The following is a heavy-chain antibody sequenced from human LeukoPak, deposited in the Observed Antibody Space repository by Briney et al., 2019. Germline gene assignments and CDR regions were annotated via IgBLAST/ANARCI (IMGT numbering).Heavy chain of an antibody. CDR1: GFTLSSFG. J-gene: IGHJ2*01. D-gene: IGHD5-18*01. CDR3: AKDADTATIIYWYFDL. Sequence: PGGSLRLSCTASGFTLSSFGMHWVRQAPGKGLEWVAVISDDGSNTYYADSVKGRFTISRDNSKNTLYLQLNSLRTEDTAVYYCAKDADTATIIYWYFDLWGRDTLLTVSS. CDR2: ISDDGSNT. V-gene: IGHV3-30*18.